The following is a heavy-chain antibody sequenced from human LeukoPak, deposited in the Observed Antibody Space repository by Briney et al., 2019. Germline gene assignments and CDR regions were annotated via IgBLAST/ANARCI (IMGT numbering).Heavy chain of an antibody. CDR3: ARDSSGYQ. J-gene: IGHJ4*02. D-gene: IGHD3-22*01. V-gene: IGHV3-7*01. CDR2: IKEDGSEK. CDR1: GFPFSTYW. Sequence: GGSLRLSCAASGFPFSTYWMSWVRQAPGKGLEWVANIKEDGSEKYYGDSVKGRFTISRDNAKNSLYLQMNSLRAEDTAVYYCARDSSGYQWGQGTLVTVSS.